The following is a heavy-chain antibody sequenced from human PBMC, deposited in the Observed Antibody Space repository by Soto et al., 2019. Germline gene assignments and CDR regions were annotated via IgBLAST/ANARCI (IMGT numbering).Heavy chain of an antibody. CDR1: GFTFSSYA. D-gene: IGHD3-3*01. Sequence: PGGSLRLSCAASGFTFSSYAMSWVRQAPGKGLEWVSAISGSGGSTYYADSVKGRFTISRDNSKNTLYLQMNSLRAEDTAVYYCAKEQRITIFGVVSPPDYWGQGTLVTVSS. CDR3: AKEQRITIFGVVSPPDY. CDR2: ISGSGGST. J-gene: IGHJ4*02. V-gene: IGHV3-23*01.